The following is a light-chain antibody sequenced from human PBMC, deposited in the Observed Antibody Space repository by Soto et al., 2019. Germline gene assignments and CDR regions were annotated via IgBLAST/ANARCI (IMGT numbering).Light chain of an antibody. CDR2: DAS. CDR3: QQFAISTT. V-gene: IGKV1-5*01. CDR1: HNNERW. J-gene: IGKJ1*01. Sequence: QMTQSPAALSASLGDSLTITCRASHNNERWMAWYQQKPGKAPSLLIFDASTLHSGVPSRFSGSGSGTDFTLTISSLKPDDFATYYCQQFAISTTFGQGTKVDIK.